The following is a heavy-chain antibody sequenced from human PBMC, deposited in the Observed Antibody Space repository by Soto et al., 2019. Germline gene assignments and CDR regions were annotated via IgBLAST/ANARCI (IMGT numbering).Heavy chain of an antibody. Sequence: GGSLRLSCAASGFTFSSYAMHWVRQAPGKGLEWVAVISYDGSNKYYADSVKGRFTISRDNSKNTLYLQMNSLRAEDTAVYYCARDNGYDNVGLDYWGQGTLVTVSS. CDR2: ISYDGSNK. D-gene: IGHD5-12*01. J-gene: IGHJ4*02. V-gene: IGHV3-30-3*01. CDR1: GFTFSSYA. CDR3: ARDNGYDNVGLDY.